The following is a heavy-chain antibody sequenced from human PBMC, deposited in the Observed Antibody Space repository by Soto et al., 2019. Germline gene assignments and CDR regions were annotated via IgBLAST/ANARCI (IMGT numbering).Heavy chain of an antibody. V-gene: IGHV3-23*01. CDR1: GFTFSNYA. J-gene: IGHJ4*02. D-gene: IGHD3-22*01. CDR2: ISGSGGTT. Sequence: GGSLRLSCAASGFTFSNYAMSWVRQAPGKGLEWVSGISGSGGTTYYADSVKGRFTISRDNSKNTLYLQMSSLTAEDTAVYYCAKDGMSSGYRYYFDYWGQGTLVTVSS. CDR3: AKDGMSSGYRYYFDY.